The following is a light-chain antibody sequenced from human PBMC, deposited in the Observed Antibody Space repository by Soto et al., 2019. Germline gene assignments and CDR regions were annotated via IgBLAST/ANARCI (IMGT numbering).Light chain of an antibody. J-gene: IGKJ1*01. CDR2: KAS. Sequence: DIQMTQSPSTLSASVGDRVTITCRASQSISSWLAWYQQKPGKAPKLLIYKASSLESGVPSRFSGSGSGTEFTLTISCLQSEDFATYYCQQYYSYPRVFGQGTKVDIK. V-gene: IGKV1-5*03. CDR1: QSISSW. CDR3: QQYYSYPRV.